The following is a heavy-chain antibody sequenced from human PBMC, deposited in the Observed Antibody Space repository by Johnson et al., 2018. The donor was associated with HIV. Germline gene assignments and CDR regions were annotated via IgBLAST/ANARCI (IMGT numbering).Heavy chain of an antibody. Sequence: VPLVESGGGLVQPGGSLRLSCAASGFTVSSNYMSWVRQAPGQGLEWVSSISGSGGSTFYADSVKGRFTISRDNSKNSLHLQMNSLRAEDTAVYYCAREGEPDGFDIWGQGTMVTVSS. CDR2: SGSGGST. J-gene: IGHJ3*02. CDR1: GFTVSSNY. V-gene: IGHV3-23*04. CDR3: AREGEPDGFDI. D-gene: IGHD3-16*01.